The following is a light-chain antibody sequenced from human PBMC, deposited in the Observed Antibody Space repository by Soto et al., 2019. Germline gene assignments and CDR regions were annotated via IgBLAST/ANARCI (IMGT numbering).Light chain of an antibody. Sequence: QSALTQPPSASGSPGQSVTISCTGASSDVGGYNFVSWYQQHPGKAPKLMIYDVTKRPSGVPDRFSGSKSGNTASLTVSGLQADDEADYYYSSYAGSSVPVAFGGGTKLTVL. J-gene: IGLJ2*01. CDR1: SSDVGGYNF. V-gene: IGLV2-8*01. CDR3: SSYAGSSVPVA. CDR2: DVT.